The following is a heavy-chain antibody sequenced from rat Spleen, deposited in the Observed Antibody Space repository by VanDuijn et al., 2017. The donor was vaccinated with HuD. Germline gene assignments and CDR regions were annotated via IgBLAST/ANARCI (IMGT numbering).Heavy chain of an antibody. Sequence: EVQLVESDGGLVQPGRSLKLSCAASGFTFSDYNMAWVRQAPKKGLEWVATISYDGSSTYYRDSVKGRFTISRDNAKSTLYLQMNSLRSEDTATYYCTREVSFDYWGQGVMVTVSS. CDR1: GFTFSDYN. CDR2: ISYDGSST. CDR3: TREVSFDY. J-gene: IGHJ2*01. V-gene: IGHV5-7*01.